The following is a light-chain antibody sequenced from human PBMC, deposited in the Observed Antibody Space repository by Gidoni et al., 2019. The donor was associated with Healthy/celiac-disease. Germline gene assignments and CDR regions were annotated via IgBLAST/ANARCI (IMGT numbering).Light chain of an antibody. CDR3: QQSQGTPWT. CDR1: QSLDRF. Sequence: DVQMTQSPSSLSATVGDRVTITCRASQSLDRFLNWYQQIPGKAPKLLIYAASTLQSGVPSRFSGIGSGTQFTLTITSLHPEDSATYFCQQSQGTPWTFGQGTKVEIK. V-gene: IGKV1-39*01. J-gene: IGKJ1*01. CDR2: AAS.